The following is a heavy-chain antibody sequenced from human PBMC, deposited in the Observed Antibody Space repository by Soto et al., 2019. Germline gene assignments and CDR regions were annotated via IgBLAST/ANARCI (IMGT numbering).Heavy chain of an antibody. V-gene: IGHV4-31*03. CDR1: GGPISSGGYY. Sequence: PSETLSLTCTVSGGPISSGGYYWSWIRQHPGKGLEWIGYIYYSGSTYYNPSLKSRVTISVDTSKNQFSLKLSSVTAADTAVYYCARVGTIFGVVTGKEDYYYYGMDVWGQGTTVTVSS. D-gene: IGHD3-3*01. CDR2: IYYSGST. J-gene: IGHJ6*02. CDR3: ARVGTIFGVVTGKEDYYYYGMDV.